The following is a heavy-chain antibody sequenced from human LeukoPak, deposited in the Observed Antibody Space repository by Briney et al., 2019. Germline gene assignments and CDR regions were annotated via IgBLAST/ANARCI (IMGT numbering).Heavy chain of an antibody. CDR2: LYYSGST. Sequence: PESLSLTCTVAGGSIGISYGGWIREPPRKGRRKTGHLYYSGSTNYIPCLQSRITISVDTSKNQFSLKLSYVTAADTAVYYCARASRDGYNYYAQAFDIWGQGTMVTVSS. V-gene: IGHV4-59*01. D-gene: IGHD5-24*01. CDR3: ARASRDGYNYYAQAFDI. CDR1: GGSIGISY. J-gene: IGHJ3*02.